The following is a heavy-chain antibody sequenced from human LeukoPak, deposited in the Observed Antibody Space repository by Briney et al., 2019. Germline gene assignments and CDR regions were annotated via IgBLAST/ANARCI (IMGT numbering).Heavy chain of an antibody. Sequence: PSETLSLTCAVSGYSISSGYYWGWIPQPPGKGLEWIGSIYHSGSTYYNPSLKSRVTISVDTSKNQFSLKLSSVTAADTAVYYCASRGYSSGWYYYYYYMDVWGKGTTVTVSS. CDR3: ASRGYSSGWYYYYYYMDV. V-gene: IGHV4-38-2*01. D-gene: IGHD6-19*01. J-gene: IGHJ6*03. CDR1: GYSISSGYY. CDR2: IYHSGST.